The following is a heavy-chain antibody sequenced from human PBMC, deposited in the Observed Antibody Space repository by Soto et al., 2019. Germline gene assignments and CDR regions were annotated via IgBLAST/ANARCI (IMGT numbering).Heavy chain of an antibody. CDR3: ARGIKYGAYSRWFDP. J-gene: IGHJ5*02. CDR2: ISAYSGNT. V-gene: IGHV1-8*02. CDR1: GYTFTSYG. Sequence: ASVKVSCKASGYTFTSYGISWARQAPGQGLEWMGWISAYSGNTAYVQKFQGRVTMTWDTSITTAYMELSSLRSEDTAVYFCARGIKYGAYSRWFDPWGQGTLVTVSS. D-gene: IGHD4-17*01.